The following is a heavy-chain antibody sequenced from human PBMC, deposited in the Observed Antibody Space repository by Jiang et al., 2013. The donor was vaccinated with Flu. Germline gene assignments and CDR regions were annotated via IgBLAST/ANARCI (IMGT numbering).Heavy chain of an antibody. Sequence: SLTCAVSGGSISSSNWWSWVRPAPTGRGWSGIGEIYHSGSTNYNPSLKSRVTISVDKSKNQFSLKLSSVTAADTAVYYCAREVDSSGWYFDYWGQGTLVTVSS. CDR3: AREVDSSGWYFDY. D-gene: IGHD6-19*01. CDR2: IYHSGST. V-gene: IGHV4-4*02. CDR1: GGSISSSNW. J-gene: IGHJ4*02.